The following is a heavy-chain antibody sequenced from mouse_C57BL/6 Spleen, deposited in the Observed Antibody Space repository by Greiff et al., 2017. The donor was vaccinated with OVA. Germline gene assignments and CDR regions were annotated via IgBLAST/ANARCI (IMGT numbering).Heavy chain of an antibody. V-gene: IGHV1-82*01. J-gene: IGHJ2*01. CDR2: IYPGDGDT. CDR1: GYAFSSSW. D-gene: IGHD4-1*01. CDR3: ARIGTGTRIFDY. Sequence: QVQLQQSGAELVRPGASVKISCKASGYAFSSSWMNWVKLRPGKGLEWIGRIYPGDGDTNYNGKFKGKATLTADKSSSIAYMQLSSLTSEDSAVYVCARIGTGTRIFDYWGQGTTLTVSS.